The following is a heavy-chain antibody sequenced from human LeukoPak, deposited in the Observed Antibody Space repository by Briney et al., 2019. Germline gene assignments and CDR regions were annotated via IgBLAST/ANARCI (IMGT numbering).Heavy chain of an antibody. D-gene: IGHD3/OR15-3a*01. CDR3: AKGGPYYYYMDV. V-gene: IGHV3-30*02. J-gene: IGHJ6*03. Sequence: PGGPLRLSCAASGFTFSSYGMHWVRQAPGKGLEWVAVIWYGGSNKYYADSVKGRFTISRDNSKNTLYLQMNSLRAEDTAVYYCAKGGPYYYYMDVWGKGTTVTVSS. CDR1: GFTFSSYG. CDR2: IWYGGSNK.